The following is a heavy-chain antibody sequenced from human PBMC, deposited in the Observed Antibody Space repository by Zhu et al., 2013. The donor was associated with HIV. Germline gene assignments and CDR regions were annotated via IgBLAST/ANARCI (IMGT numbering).Heavy chain of an antibody. V-gene: IGHV1-69*06. D-gene: IGHD2-15*01. CDR1: GGTFSSYA. Sequence: QVQLVQSGAQVKKPGSSVRVSCEASGGTFSSYAVSWVRQAPGQGLEWVGAFIPIFATANYAQKFQGRVTITTDKSTTTAYMELRSLRVDDTAVYYCARVLKAVVEDAFDIWAKGQWSRLF. J-gene: IGHJ3*02. CDR3: ARVLKAVVEDAFDI. CDR2: FIPIFATA.